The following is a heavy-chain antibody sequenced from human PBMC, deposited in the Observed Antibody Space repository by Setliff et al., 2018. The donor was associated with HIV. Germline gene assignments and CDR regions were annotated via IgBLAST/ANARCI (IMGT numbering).Heavy chain of an antibody. CDR2: IIPILGIA. CDR1: GGTFSSYA. D-gene: IGHD3-10*01. J-gene: IGHJ2*01. CDR3: ARDDHYYDSGSYYSDWYFDL. V-gene: IGHV1-69*10. Sequence: SVKVSCKASGGTFSSYAVSWVRQAPGQGLDWMGGIIPILGIAIYAQKFQGRVTITADESTSTADMELSSLRSEDTAVYYCARDDHYYDSGSYYSDWYFDLWGRGTLVTVSS.